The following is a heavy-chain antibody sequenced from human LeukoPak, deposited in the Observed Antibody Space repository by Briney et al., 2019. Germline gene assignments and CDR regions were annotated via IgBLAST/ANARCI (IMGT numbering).Heavy chain of an antibody. CDR2: IRYDGSNK. J-gene: IGHJ6*03. CDR1: GFTFSSYG. V-gene: IGHV3-30*02. CDR3: AKKSRGYYYYMDV. D-gene: IGHD5-24*01. Sequence: SGGSLRLSCAAPGFTFSSYGMHWVRQAPGKGLGGVAFIRYDGSNKYYADSVKGRFTISRDNSKNTLYLQMNSLRAEDTAVYYCAKKSRGYYYYMDVWGKGTTVTVSS.